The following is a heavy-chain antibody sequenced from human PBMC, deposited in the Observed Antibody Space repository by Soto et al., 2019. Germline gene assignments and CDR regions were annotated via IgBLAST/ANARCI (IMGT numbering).Heavy chain of an antibody. Sequence: QVQLVQSGAEVKKPGASVKVSCKASGYTFTSYAMHWVRQAPGQRLEWMGWINAGNGNTKYSQKFQGRVTITRDTSARTAYMELSSLRSEDTAVYYCARGGLYCSGGSCYSLGDYWGQGTLVTVSS. CDR2: INAGNGNT. CDR3: ARGGLYCSGGSCYSLGDY. J-gene: IGHJ4*02. V-gene: IGHV1-3*01. D-gene: IGHD2-15*01. CDR1: GYTFTSYA.